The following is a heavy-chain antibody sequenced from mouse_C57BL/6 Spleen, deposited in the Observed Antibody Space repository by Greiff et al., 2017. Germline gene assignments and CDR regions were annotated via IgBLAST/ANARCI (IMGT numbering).Heavy chain of an antibody. CDR2: INPGSGGT. V-gene: IGHV1-54*01. CDR1: GYAFTNYL. Sequence: VQLQQSGAELVRPGTSVKVSCKASGYAFTNYLIEWVKQRPGQGLEWIGVINPGSGGTNYNEKFKGKATLTADKSSSTAYMQLSSLSSEYSAVYFCAIITTVVATRSAMDYWGQGTSVTVSS. D-gene: IGHD1-1*01. J-gene: IGHJ4*01. CDR3: AIITTVVATRSAMDY.